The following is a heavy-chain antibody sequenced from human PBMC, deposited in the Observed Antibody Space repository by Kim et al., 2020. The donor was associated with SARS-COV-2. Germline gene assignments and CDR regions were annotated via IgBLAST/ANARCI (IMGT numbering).Heavy chain of an antibody. CDR3: ARAVRTYNWNGPDAFDI. CDR2: IYYSGST. D-gene: IGHD1-1*01. J-gene: IGHJ3*02. V-gene: IGHV4-59*01. Sequence: SETLSLTCTVSGGSISSYYWSWIRQPPGKGLEWIGYIYYSGSTNYNPSLKSRVTISVDTSKNQFSLKLSSVTAADTAVYYCARAVRTYNWNGPDAFDIWGQGTMVTVSS. CDR1: GGSISSYY.